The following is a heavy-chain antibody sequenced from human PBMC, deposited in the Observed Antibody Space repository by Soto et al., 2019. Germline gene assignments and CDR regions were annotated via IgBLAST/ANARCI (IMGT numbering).Heavy chain of an antibody. V-gene: IGHV4-30-4*01. CDR1: GGSISSGDYY. CDR3: ARDTQRLGELSLLGFDY. D-gene: IGHD3-16*02. J-gene: IGHJ4*02. CDR2: IYYSGST. Sequence: QVQLQESGPGLVKPSQTLSLTCTVSGGSISSGDYYWSWIRQPPGKGLEWIGYIYYSGSTYYNPSIKSRVTISVDTSKNQFSLKLSSVTAADTAVYYCARDTQRLGELSLLGFDYWGQGTLVTVSS.